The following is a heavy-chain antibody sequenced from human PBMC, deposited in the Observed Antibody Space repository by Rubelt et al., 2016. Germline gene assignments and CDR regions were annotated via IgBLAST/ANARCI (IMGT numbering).Heavy chain of an antibody. D-gene: IGHD2-15*01. CDR1: GFTFYTYG. J-gene: IGHJ4*02. CDR2: IWYDGSNK. V-gene: IGHV3-33*03. Sequence: QVHLVESGGGVVQPGRSLRLSCGASGFTFYTYGMNWVRQAPGKGLEWVAVIWYDGSNKYYADSVKGRLTISRDNTKNTLYLQMNSLRAEDTAIYYWAKRSAAGTYYFDDWGQGTLVTVSS. CDR3: AKRSAAGTYYFDD.